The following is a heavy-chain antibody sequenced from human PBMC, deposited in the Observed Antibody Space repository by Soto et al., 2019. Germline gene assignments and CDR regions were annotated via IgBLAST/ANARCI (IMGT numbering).Heavy chain of an antibody. D-gene: IGHD2-2*01. CDR2: INPSGGST. J-gene: IGHJ4*02. CDR1: GYTFTSYC. CDR3: ARGSSTSCSQGCYYFDY. Sequence: ASVKVSCKASGYTFTSYCMHWVRQAPGQGLEWMGIINPSGGSTSYAQKFQGRVTMTRDTSTSTVYMELSSLRSEDTAVYYCARGSSTSCSQGCYYFDYWGQGTLVTVSS. V-gene: IGHV1-46*03.